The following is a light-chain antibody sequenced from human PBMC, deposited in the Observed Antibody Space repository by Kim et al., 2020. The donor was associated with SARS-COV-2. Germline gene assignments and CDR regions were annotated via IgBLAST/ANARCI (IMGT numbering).Light chain of an antibody. V-gene: IGKV1-5*03. CDR1: QSISTL. CDR3: QQYNSYTNT. CDR2: KAS. Sequence: DIQMTQSPSTLSASVGDRVTITCRASQSISTLLAWYQQKPGKAPKLLIYKASSLEGGVPSRFSGSGSGTEFTLTISSLQPDDFATYCCQQYNSYTNTFGQGTKLEI. J-gene: IGKJ2*01.